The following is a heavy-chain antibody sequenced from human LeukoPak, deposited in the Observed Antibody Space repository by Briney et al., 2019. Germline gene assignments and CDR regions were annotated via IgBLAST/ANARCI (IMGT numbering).Heavy chain of an antibody. J-gene: IGHJ5*02. D-gene: IGHD3-3*01. CDR3: ARSRSGLNWFDP. CDR1: GGSISSYY. CDR2: IYYSGST. Sequence: SETLSLTCTVSGGSISSYYWSWIRPPPGKGLEWIGYIYYSGSTNYNPSLKSRVTISVDTSKNQFSLKLSSVTAADTAVYYCARSRSGLNWFDPWGQGTLVTVSS. V-gene: IGHV4-59*01.